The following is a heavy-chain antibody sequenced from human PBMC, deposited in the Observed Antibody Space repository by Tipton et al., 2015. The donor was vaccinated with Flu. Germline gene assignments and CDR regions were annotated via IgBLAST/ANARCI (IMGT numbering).Heavy chain of an antibody. V-gene: IGHV1-2*02. CDR1: GYTFSDYY. CDR3: ARRTYDS. Sequence: QVQLVQSGAEVKKPGASLKVSCKASGYTFSDYYAHWVRQAPGQGLEWMGWINPNSGGTKYGKKFQGRVTMTGDTSITTVYMEMSRLTFDDTAVYYCARRTYDSWGQGTLVTVSP. CDR2: INPNSGGT. J-gene: IGHJ4*02. D-gene: IGHD1/OR15-1a*01.